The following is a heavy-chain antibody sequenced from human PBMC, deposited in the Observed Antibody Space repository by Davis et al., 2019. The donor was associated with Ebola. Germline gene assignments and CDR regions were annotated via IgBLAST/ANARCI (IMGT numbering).Heavy chain of an antibody. D-gene: IGHD2-2*02. CDR1: GFTFSDYY. CDR2: ISSNGGST. CDR3: VKELDVVVPAAIFYYYYGMDV. V-gene: IGHV3-64D*08. J-gene: IGHJ6*02. Sequence: GESLKISCAASGFTFSDYYMSWVRQAPGKGLEYVSAISSNGGSTYYADSVKGRFTISRDNSKNTLYLQMSSLRAEDTAVYYCVKELDVVVPAAIFYYYYGMDVWGQGTTVTVSS.